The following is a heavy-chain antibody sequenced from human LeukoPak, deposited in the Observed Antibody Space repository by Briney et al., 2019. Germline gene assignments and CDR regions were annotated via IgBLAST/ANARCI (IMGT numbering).Heavy chain of an antibody. CDR3: ATGLTGTIDY. CDR1: GFNFSDHY. D-gene: IGHD1-7*01. Sequence: GGSLRLSCAASGFNFSDHYMDWVRQAPGKGLEWVGRTRNKVNSYTIEYAASVKGRFTISRDDSKNLLYLQMNSLKTEDTAVYYCATGLTGTIDYWGQGTLVTVSS. CDR2: TRNKVNSYTI. V-gene: IGHV3-72*01. J-gene: IGHJ4*02.